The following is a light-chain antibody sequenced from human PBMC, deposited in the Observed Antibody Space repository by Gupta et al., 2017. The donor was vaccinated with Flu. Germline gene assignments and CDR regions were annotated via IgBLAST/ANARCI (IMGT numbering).Light chain of an antibody. J-gene: IGKJ2*03. V-gene: IGKV3-20*01. CDR1: QSISSAY. Sequence: EIVLTQSPGTLSLSPGERATLSCRASQSISSAYLAWYQQKPGQAPRLLIYGASSRATGIPDRFSGSGYGTDFTLTISGLEPEDFAVYYCQQFGSSPEYSFGQGTKLEIK. CDR3: QQFGSSPEYS. CDR2: GAS.